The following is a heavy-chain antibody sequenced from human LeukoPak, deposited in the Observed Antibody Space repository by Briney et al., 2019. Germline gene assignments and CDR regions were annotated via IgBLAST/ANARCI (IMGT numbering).Heavy chain of an antibody. D-gene: IGHD3-9*01. CDR1: GFTFSSYA. CDR3: ATRINYDILTGRPFDAFDI. Sequence: GGSLRLSCAASGFTFSSYAMSWVRQAPGKGLEWVSAISGSGGSTYYADSVQGRFTISRDNSKNTLYLQMNSLRAEDTAVYYCATRINYDILTGRPFDAFDIWGQGTMVTVSS. J-gene: IGHJ3*02. CDR2: ISGSGGST. V-gene: IGHV3-23*01.